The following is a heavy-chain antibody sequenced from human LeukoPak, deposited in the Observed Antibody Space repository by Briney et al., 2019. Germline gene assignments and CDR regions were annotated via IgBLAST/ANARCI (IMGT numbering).Heavy chain of an antibody. Sequence: GGSLRLSCAASGFTFYDYGMSWVRQAPGKGLEWVSFINWNGGSTGYTDSVKGRFTISRDNAESSLYLQMNSLRAEDTAVYYCARLSYSSSWDFDYWGQGTLVTVSS. CDR2: INWNGGST. J-gene: IGHJ4*02. CDR3: ARLSYSSSWDFDY. CDR1: GFTFYDYG. D-gene: IGHD6-13*01. V-gene: IGHV3-20*04.